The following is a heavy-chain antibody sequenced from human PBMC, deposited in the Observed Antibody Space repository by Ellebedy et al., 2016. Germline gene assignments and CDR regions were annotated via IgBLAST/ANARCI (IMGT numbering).Heavy chain of an antibody. CDR3: ARGGSGWYSVY. CDR1: GGSISSYY. Sequence: SETLSLTCTVSGGSISSYYWGWIRQPPGKGLEWIGSIYYSGSTYYNPSLKSRVTISVDTSKNQFSLKLSSVTAADTAVYYCARGGSGWYSVYWGQGTLVTVSS. J-gene: IGHJ4*02. D-gene: IGHD6-19*01. CDR2: IYYSGST. V-gene: IGHV4-39*01.